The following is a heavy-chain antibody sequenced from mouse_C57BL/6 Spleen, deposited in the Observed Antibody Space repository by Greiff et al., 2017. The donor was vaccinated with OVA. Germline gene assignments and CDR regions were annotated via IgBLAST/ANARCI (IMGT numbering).Heavy chain of an antibody. V-gene: IGHV1-64*01. Sequence: QVHVKQPGAELVKPGASVKLSCKASGYTFTSYWMHWVKQRPGQGLEWIGMIHPNSGSTNYNEKFKSKATLTVDKSSSTAYMQLSSLTSEDSAVYYCARDGGYYGSSYGWYFDVWGTGTTVTVSS. CDR1: GYTFTSYW. CDR3: ARDGGYYGSSYGWYFDV. CDR2: IHPNSGST. J-gene: IGHJ1*03. D-gene: IGHD1-1*01.